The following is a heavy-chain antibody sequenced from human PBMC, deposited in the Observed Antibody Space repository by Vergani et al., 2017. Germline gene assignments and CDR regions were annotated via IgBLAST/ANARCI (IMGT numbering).Heavy chain of an antibody. Sequence: EVQLLESGGGLVQPGGSRRLSCAGAGFTFDTYTMAYVRQAPGKGLEWVATISSGGGDICYADSVKGRFTISRDNSKNTLFLQMNSLKDEDTAVYYCTTALGLYYLHGEYFQYWGRGTLVSVSS. D-gene: IGHD3-10*01. J-gene: IGHJ1*01. CDR1: GFTFDTYT. CDR2: ISSGGGDI. V-gene: IGHV3-23*01. CDR3: TTALGLYYLHGEYFQY.